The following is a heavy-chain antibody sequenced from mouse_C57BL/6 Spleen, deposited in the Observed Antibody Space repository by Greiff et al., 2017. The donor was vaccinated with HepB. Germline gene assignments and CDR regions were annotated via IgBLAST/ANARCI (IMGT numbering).Heavy chain of an antibody. V-gene: IGHV1-19*01. D-gene: IGHD1-1*02. CDR2: INPYNGGT. CDR1: GYTFTDYY. Sequence: VQLKESGPVLVKPGASVKMSCKASGYTFTDYYMNWVKQSHGKSLEWIGVINPYNGGTSYNQKFKGKATLTVDKSSSTAYMELNSLTSEDSAVYYCARSGGSPPFDYWGQGTTLTVSS. CDR3: ARSGGSPPFDY. J-gene: IGHJ2*01.